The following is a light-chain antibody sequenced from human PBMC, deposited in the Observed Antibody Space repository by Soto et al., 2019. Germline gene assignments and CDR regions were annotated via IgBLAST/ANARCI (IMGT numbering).Light chain of an antibody. V-gene: IGLV2-14*01. CDR3: SSHAGSSAFYV. Sequence: QSVLTQPASVSGSPGQSITISCTGTSSDIGAYDYVSWYQQYPGRVPKLLIHEVTNRPSGVSDRFSGSKSGNTASLTISGLQTEDEADYYCSSHAGSSAFYVFGTGTKVTGL. J-gene: IGLJ1*01. CDR1: SSDIGAYDY. CDR2: EVT.